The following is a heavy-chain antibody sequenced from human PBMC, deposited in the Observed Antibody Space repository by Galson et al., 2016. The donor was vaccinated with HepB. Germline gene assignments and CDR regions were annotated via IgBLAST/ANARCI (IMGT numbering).Heavy chain of an antibody. Sequence: SLRLSCAASGFTFTNNIMSWVRQAPGKGLEWVSTIGGDGATFYGDSVKGRLTISIDDSKSTLYLRLDSLRVEDTATYHCTKRCMTNTCHNADDFWGQGTLVTVSS. CDR3: TKRCMTNTCHNADDF. J-gene: IGHJ4*02. V-gene: IGHV3-23*01. CDR1: GFTFTNNI. D-gene: IGHD2-8*01. CDR2: IGGDGAT.